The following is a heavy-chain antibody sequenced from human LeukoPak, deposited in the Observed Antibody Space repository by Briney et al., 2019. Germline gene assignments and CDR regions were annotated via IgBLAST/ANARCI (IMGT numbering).Heavy chain of an antibody. CDR2: IYYSGST. V-gene: IGHV4-31*03. D-gene: IGHD2-15*01. J-gene: IGHJ5*02. CDR3: ARRGCSGGSCYWFDP. CDR1: GGSISSGGYY. Sequence: SETLSLTCTVSGGSISSGGYYWSWIRQPPGRGLEWIGYIYYSGSTYYNPSLKSRVTISVDTSKNQFSLKLSSVTAADTAVYHCARRGCSGGSCYWFDPWGQGTLVTVSS.